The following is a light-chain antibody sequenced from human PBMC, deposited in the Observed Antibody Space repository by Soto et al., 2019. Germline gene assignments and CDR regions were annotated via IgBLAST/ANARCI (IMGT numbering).Light chain of an antibody. J-gene: IGLJ1*01. CDR3: CSYTTSNTFV. Sequence: ALTQPASVSGSLGQSITISCSGTSSDVGAYNYVSWYQQYPGKAPKLMIYHVTDRPSGVSNRFSGSKSGNTASLTISGLQAEDEADYYCCSYTTSNTFVFGTGTKLTVL. CDR2: HVT. CDR1: SSDVGAYNY. V-gene: IGLV2-14*01.